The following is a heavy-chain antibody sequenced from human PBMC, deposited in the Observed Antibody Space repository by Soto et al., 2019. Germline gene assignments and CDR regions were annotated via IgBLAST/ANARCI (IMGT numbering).Heavy chain of an antibody. Sequence: GGSLRLSCAASGFTFSNIRMSWVRRSPEKGPEWVASINPDGGEIYYVDSVKGRFTISRDNTRNSLYLQMNSLRAEDTAVYYCSKGPRWGQGTLVTVSS. CDR3: SKGPR. CDR1: GFTFSNIR. CDR2: INPDGGEI. V-gene: IGHV3-7*01. J-gene: IGHJ4*02.